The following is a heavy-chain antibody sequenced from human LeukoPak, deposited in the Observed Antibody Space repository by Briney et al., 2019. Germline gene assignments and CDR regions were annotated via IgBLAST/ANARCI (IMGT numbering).Heavy chain of an antibody. CDR1: DEVITSNNW. CDR2: IFHSGTT. D-gene: IGHD1-26*01. J-gene: IGHJ5*02. Sequence: PSETLSLTCTVSDEVITSNNWWSWVRQSPGKGLEWIGEIFHSGTTRYKASLESRVIMLLDKSKNQFSLRLNSVTAADTAVYFCARLRLSGGSFSVGWFDPWGQGIQVTVSS. V-gene: IGHV4-4*02. CDR3: ARLRLSGGSFSVGWFDP.